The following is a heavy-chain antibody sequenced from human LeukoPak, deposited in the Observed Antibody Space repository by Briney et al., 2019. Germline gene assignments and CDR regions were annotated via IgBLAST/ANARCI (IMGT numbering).Heavy chain of an antibody. V-gene: IGHV1-46*01. Sequence: ASVKVSCKASGYSFTSHYIHWLRQAPGQGLEWVGIINPSGGNRNYAQKFQGRVTMTWDTATSTVYMELSSLRSEDTAVYYCARDRLNVLQFSPPDDYWGQGTLVTVSS. CDR1: GYSFTSHY. D-gene: IGHD5-24*01. J-gene: IGHJ4*02. CDR2: INPSGGNR. CDR3: ARDRLNVLQFSPPDDY.